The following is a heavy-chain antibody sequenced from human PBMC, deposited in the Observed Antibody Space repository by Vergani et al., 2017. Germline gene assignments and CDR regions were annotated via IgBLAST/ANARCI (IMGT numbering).Heavy chain of an antibody. D-gene: IGHD4-17*01. Sequence: QVQLVESGGGVVQPGRSLRLSCAASGFRFSSYGMNWVRQAPGKGLEWVAVIWYDGSNKYYADSVKGRFTISRDTSKKTLSLQMRSLRADDTDVYYCAKDGRENSDYGYFDYWGQGTLVTVSS. CDR3: AKDGRENSDYGYFDY. V-gene: IGHV3-33*06. CDR2: IWYDGSNK. CDR1: GFRFSSYG. J-gene: IGHJ4*02.